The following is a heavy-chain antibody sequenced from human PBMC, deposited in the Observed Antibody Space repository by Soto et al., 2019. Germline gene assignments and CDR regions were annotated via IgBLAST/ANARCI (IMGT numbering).Heavy chain of an antibody. CDR2: INAGNGNT. V-gene: IGHV1-3*01. Sequence: QVQLVQSGAEVKKPGASVKVSCKASGYTFTSYAIHWVRQAPGQRLEWMGWINAGNGNTKYSQKFQGRVTITRDTXXXXXXXXXXXXXXXXXXXXXXXXXXXSXGMDVWGQGTTVTVSS. CDR1: GYTFTSYA. CDR3: XXXXXSXGMDV. J-gene: IGHJ6*02.